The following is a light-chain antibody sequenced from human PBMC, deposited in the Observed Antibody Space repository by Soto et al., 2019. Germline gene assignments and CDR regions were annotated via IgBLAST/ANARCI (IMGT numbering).Light chain of an antibody. CDR2: EVS. CDR1: SSDVGGYNY. V-gene: IGLV2-14*01. Sequence: QSALTQPASVSGSPGQSITISCTGTSSDVGGYNYVSWYQQHPGKAPKLMIYEVSNRPSGVSNRFSGSKSANTASLTISGLQAEDEADYYCSSYTSSSTLFGTGTK. CDR3: SSYTSSSTL. J-gene: IGLJ1*01.